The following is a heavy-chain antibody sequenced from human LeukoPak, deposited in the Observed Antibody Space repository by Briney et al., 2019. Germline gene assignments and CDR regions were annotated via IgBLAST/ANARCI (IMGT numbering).Heavy chain of an antibody. CDR2: VNSDGSST. CDR3: ATDQGHGMDV. CDR1: GFSFSSDW. Sequence: GGSLRLSCADPGFSFSSDWMHWVRQAPGKRLVWVSRVNSDGSSTSYADPVKSRFTTSRDNAKNTLYMQMNSLRAEDTAVYYCATDQGHGMDVWGQGTTVTVSS. V-gene: IGHV3-74*01. J-gene: IGHJ6*02.